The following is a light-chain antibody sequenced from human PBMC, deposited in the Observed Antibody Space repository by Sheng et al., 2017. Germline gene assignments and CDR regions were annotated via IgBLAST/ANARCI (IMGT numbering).Light chain of an antibody. J-gene: IGKJ4*01. CDR1: QSISSW. CDR2: KAS. V-gene: IGKV1-5*03. CDR3: QQYDTYPLT. Sequence: DIQMTQSPSTLSASVGDRVTITCRASQSISSWLAWYQQKPGKAPKLLIYKASSLESGVPSRFSGSGSGSHFTLTINGLQPDDFATYLCQQYDTYPLTFGEGP.